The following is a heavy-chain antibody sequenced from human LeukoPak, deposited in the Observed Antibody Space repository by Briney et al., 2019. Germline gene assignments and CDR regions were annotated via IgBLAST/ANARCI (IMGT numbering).Heavy chain of an antibody. J-gene: IGHJ4*02. CDR2: ISAYNGNT. Sequence: ASVKVSCKASGYTFTSYGISWVRQAPGQGLEWMGWISAYNGNTNYAQKLQGRVTMTTDTSTSTAYMELRSLRSDDTAVYYCARNIDDSSGWYEFDYWGQGTLVTVSS. V-gene: IGHV1-18*01. CDR1: GYTFTSYG. CDR3: ARNIDDSSGWYEFDY. D-gene: IGHD6-19*01.